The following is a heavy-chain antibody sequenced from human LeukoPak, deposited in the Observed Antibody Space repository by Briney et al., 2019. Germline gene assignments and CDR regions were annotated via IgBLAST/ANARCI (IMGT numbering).Heavy chain of an antibody. D-gene: IGHD1-1*01. Sequence: SETLSLTCTVSGYSISSGYYWGWIRQPPGKGLEWIGSIYHSGSTYHNPSLKSRVTISVDTSKNQFSLKLSSVTAADTAVYYCARVSGSDNSAFDYWGQGTLVTVSS. V-gene: IGHV4-38-2*02. CDR1: GYSISSGYY. CDR3: ARVSGSDNSAFDY. CDR2: IYHSGST. J-gene: IGHJ4*02.